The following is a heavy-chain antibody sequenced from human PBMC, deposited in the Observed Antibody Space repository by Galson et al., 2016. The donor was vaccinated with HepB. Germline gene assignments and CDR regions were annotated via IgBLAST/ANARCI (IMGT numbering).Heavy chain of an antibody. CDR3: ARSLHGGGWNDPFDY. CDR1: GFTCRTYS. J-gene: IGHJ4*02. V-gene: IGHV3-21*01. D-gene: IGHD1-1*01. Sequence: SLRLSCAASGFTCRTYSMNWVRQAPGKRLEWVSSLSVSGAYTYYADSVKGRFTISSDNVRNSLYLQMNSLRVDDTAVYCCARSLHGGGWNDPFDYWGQGTLVTVSS. CDR2: LSVSGAYT.